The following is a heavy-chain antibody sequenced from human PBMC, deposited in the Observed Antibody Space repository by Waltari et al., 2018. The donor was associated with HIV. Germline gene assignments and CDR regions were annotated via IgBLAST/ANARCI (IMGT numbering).Heavy chain of an antibody. J-gene: IGHJ4*02. CDR1: GGSFSSGKW. CDR2: IYHSGTT. D-gene: IGHD2-15*01. V-gene: IGHV4-4*02. Sequence: QVQLQESGPGLVKPSGTLSLTCAVSGGSFSSGKWWTWVRQPPGKGLEWGGEIYHSGTTNYHPSLKTRVTISRDKSKNQFSLKLNSVTAADTAVYYCAINGGSSNFDYWGQGTLVTVSS. CDR3: AINGGSSNFDY.